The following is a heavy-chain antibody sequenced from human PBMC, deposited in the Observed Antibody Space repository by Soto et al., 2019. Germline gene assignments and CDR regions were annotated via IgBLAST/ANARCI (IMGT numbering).Heavy chain of an antibody. CDR1: GGSISSGDYY. J-gene: IGHJ4*02. CDR3: ARAAAGYRPLNY. V-gene: IGHV4-30-4*01. Sequence: SETLSLTCTVSGGSISSGDYYWSWIRQPPGKGLEWIGYIYYSGSTYYNPSLKSRVTISVDTSKNQFSLKLSSVTAADTAVYYCARAAAGYRPLNYWGQGTLVTVSS. D-gene: IGHD6-13*01. CDR2: IYYSGST.